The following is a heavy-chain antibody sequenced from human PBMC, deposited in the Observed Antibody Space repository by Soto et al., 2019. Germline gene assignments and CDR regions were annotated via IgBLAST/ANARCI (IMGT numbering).Heavy chain of an antibody. CDR1: GGTFSSYA. CDR2: IIPIFGTA. V-gene: IGHV1-69*12. Sequence: QVQLVQSGAEVKKPGSSVKVSCKASGGTFSSYAISWVRQAPGQGLEWMGGIIPIFGTANYAQKFQGRATITADDSVSAGYWGLCSRRSEDKAVYYGARDLRARERSGPGRYGMDVWGQGNTVTVS. CDR3: ARDLRARERSGPGRYGMDV. D-gene: IGHD1-26*01. J-gene: IGHJ6*02.